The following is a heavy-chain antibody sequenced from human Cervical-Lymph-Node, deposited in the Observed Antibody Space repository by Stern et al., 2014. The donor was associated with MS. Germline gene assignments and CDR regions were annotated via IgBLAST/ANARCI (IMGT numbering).Heavy chain of an antibody. CDR1: GGSFDAFY. D-gene: IGHD6-6*01. J-gene: IGHJ5*02. CDR3: ARTWIAVRNTKWFDP. CDR2: ISHSAYT. V-gene: IGHV4-34*01. Sequence: QVQLQQWGAGLLKPSETLSLTCAVYGGSFDAFYWSWIRQPPGKGLEWIGEISHSAYTNYNPTLKSRVTISVDTSKNQFSLKMSSVTAADTAVYYCARTWIAVRNTKWFDPWGQGTLVTVSS.